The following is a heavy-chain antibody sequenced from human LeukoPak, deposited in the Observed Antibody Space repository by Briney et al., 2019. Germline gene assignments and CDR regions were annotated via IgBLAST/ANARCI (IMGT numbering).Heavy chain of an antibody. CDR2: IYYSGST. CDR1: GGSISSSSYY. Sequence: SETLSLTCTVSGGSISSSSYYWGWIRQPPGKGLEWIGSIYYSGSTYYNPSLKSRGTISVDTSKNQFSLKLSSVTAADTALYYCARLARGGDYEAWFDPWGQGTLVTVSS. D-gene: IGHD4-17*01. CDR3: ARLARGGDYEAWFDP. J-gene: IGHJ5*02. V-gene: IGHV4-39*01.